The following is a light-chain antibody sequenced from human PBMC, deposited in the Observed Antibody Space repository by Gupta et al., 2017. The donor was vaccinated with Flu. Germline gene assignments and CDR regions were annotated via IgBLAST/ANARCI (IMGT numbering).Light chain of an antibody. J-gene: IGLJ1*01. CDR2: EVS. CDR1: SSDVGTYNR. V-gene: IGLV2-18*02. CDR3: SSYTSSSTFV. Sequence: QSALTQPPSVSGSPGQSVTISCTGTSSDVGTYNRVSWYQQPPGTAPKLMIYEVSNRPSGVPDRVSGSKSGNTASLTISGLQGEDEADYYCSSYTSSSTFVFGTGTKVTVL.